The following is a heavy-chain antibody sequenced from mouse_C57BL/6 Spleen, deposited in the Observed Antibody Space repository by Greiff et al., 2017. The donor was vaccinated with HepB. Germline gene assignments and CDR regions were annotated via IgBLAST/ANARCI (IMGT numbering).Heavy chain of an antibody. J-gene: IGHJ3*01. Sequence: DVKLVESGGGLVKPGGSLKLSCAASGFTFSSYAMSWVRQTPEKRLEWVATISDGGSYTYYPDNVKGRFTISRDNAKNNLYLQMSHLKSEDTAMYYCARENSNYMFDYWGQGTLVTVSA. CDR1: GFTFSSYA. CDR2: ISDGGSYT. D-gene: IGHD2-5*01. V-gene: IGHV5-4*01. CDR3: ARENSNYMFDY.